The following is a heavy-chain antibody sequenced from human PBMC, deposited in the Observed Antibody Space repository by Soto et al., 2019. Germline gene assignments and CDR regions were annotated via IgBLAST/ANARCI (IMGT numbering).Heavy chain of an antibody. Sequence: PSETLSLTCTVSNGSIRGYYWSWIRLPPGKGLQWIGYVYHTGSGNNNPSLNSRVAISLDKARNQFSLNLSSVTAADTAIYYCARARADDFSKFVLHFYLDSWGPGNQVTVSS. CDR2: VYHTGSG. V-gene: IGHV4-59*01. D-gene: IGHD4-4*01. CDR3: ARARADDFSKFVLHFYLDS. CDR1: NGSIRGYY. J-gene: IGHJ4*02.